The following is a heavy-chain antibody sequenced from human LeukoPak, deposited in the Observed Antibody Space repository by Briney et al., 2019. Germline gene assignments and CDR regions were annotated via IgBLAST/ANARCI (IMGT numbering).Heavy chain of an antibody. Sequence: SETLSLTCTVSGGSISSGSYYWSWIRQPAGKGLEWIGRIYTSGSTNYNPSLKSRVTISVDTSKNQFSLKLSSVTAADTAVYYCARGLTYYYDSSGYYPYYFDYWGQGTLVTVSS. D-gene: IGHD3-22*01. CDR2: IYTSGST. CDR3: ARGLTYYYDSSGYYPYYFDY. V-gene: IGHV4-61*02. J-gene: IGHJ4*02. CDR1: GGSISSGSYY.